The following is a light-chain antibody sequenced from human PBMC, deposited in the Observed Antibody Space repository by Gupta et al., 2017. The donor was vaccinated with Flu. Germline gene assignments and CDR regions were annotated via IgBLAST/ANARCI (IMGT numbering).Light chain of an antibody. J-gene: IGKJ2*03. V-gene: IGKV4-1*01. CDR2: WAS. CDR3: QQYYSTPYS. Sequence: DIVMTQSPDSLAVSLGERATINCKSSQSVLYSSNNKNYLAWYQQKPGQLPKLLIYWASTRESGVPDRFSGSGSGTDFTLTISSLQAEDGAVYYCQQYYSTPYSFGQGTKLEIK. CDR1: QSVLYSSNNKNY.